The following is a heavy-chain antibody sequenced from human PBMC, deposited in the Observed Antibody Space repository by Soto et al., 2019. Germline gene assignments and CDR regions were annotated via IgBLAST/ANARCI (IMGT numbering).Heavy chain of an antibody. CDR2: INPNSGGT. V-gene: IGHV1-2*04. CDR1: GYTFTGYY. D-gene: IGHD6-13*01. CDR3: ARVGYSSSWYVAFDI. J-gene: IGHJ3*02. Sequence: QVQLVQSGAEVKKPGASVKVSCKASGYTFTGYYMHWVRQAPGQGLEWMGWINPNSGGTNYAQKFQGWVTMTRATSISTAYMELSRLRSDDTAVYYCARVGYSSSWYVAFDIWGQGTMVTVSS.